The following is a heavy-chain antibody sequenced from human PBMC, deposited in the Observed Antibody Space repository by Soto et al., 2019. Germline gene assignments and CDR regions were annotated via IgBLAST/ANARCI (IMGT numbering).Heavy chain of an antibody. CDR3: ARHGDYFFDF. CDR2: MHPSGNT. CDR1: GASVSSANW. D-gene: IGHD2-21*01. V-gene: IGHV4-4*02. J-gene: IGHJ4*02. Sequence: QVQLQESGPGLLKPSGTLFLTCAVSGASVSSANWWSWVRQPPGKGLEWIGEMHPSGNTNYNPSLKSRVSVSVDKSKNQLTLHLNSLTAADTAVYFYARHGDYFFDFWGQGTLVTVSS.